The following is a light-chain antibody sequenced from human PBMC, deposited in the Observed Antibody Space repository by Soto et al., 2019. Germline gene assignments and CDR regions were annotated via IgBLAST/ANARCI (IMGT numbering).Light chain of an antibody. Sequence: QSLLTQPPSVSAAPGQTVTISCSGSSSSVGHESVSWYQSLPGTAPKLLIYDNYKRPSGIPDRFSGSQSGTSATLGITGLQTGDEADYYCGTWDTTLNVWVFGGGTKLTVL. CDR3: GTWDTTLNVWV. CDR2: DNY. CDR1: SSSVGHES. J-gene: IGLJ3*02. V-gene: IGLV1-51*01.